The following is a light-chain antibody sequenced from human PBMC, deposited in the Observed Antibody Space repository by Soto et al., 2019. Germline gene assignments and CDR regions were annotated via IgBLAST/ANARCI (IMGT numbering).Light chain of an antibody. CDR2: GSS. V-gene: IGKV3-20*01. J-gene: IGKJ1*01. Sequence: EIVLTQSPATLSLSPGERATISCRASQRVSSRYFAWFQQRPGQVPRLLIFGSSSRAPGIPDRFSGSGSGTDFTLTISRLEHEDFGFYYSQQYYHSPLTFGQGSKVEIK. CDR1: QRVSSRY. CDR3: QQYYHSPLT.